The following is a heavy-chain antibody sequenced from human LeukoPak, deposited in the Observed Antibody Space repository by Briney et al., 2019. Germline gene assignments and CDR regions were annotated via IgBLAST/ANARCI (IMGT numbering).Heavy chain of an antibody. D-gene: IGHD1-26*01. V-gene: IGHV3-74*01. J-gene: IGHJ4*02. CDR2: INSDGSST. CDR3: VRDIVSADYGDN. Sequence: GGSLRLSCAASGFTFSSYWMHWVRQAPGKGLVWVSRINSDGSSTNYADSVKGRFTISRDNAKNTLYLQVNSLRAEDTAVYYCVRDIVSADYGDNWGQGTLVTVSS. CDR1: GFTFSSYW.